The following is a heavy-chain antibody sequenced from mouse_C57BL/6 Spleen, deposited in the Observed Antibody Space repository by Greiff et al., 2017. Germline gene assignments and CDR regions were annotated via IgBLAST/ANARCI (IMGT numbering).Heavy chain of an antibody. D-gene: IGHD2-14*01. CDR2: IHPNSGST. CDR1: GYTFTSYW. J-gene: IGHJ2*01. Sequence: QVQLKQPGAELVKPGASVKLSCKASGYTFTSYWMHWVKQRPGQGLEWIGMIHPNSGSTNYNEKFKSKATLTVDKSSSTAYRQLSSLTSEDSAVYYCARDGGYDWDYWGQGTTLTVSA. V-gene: IGHV1-64*01. CDR3: ARDGGYDWDY.